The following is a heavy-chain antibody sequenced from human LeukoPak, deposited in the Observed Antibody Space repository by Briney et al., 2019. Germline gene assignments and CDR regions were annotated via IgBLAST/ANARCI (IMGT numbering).Heavy chain of an antibody. Sequence: PSETLSLTCAVSGGSISSGGYSWSWIRQPPGKGLEWIGYIYHSGSTYYNPSLKSRVTISVDRSKNQFSLKLSSVTAADTAVYYCARGPWGSRYYYGMDVWGQGTTVTVSS. V-gene: IGHV4-30-2*01. CDR3: ARGPWGSRYYYGMDV. CDR1: GGSISSGGYS. CDR2: IYHSGST. J-gene: IGHJ6*02. D-gene: IGHD3-16*01.